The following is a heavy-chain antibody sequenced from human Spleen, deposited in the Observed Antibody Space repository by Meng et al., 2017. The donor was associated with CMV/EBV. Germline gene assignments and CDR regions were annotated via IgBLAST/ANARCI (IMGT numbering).Heavy chain of an antibody. V-gene: IGHV3-23*01. CDR2: IRGSGGST. CDR3: AKVYEAYNPKSYFDY. CDR1: GFTFDDYG. D-gene: IGHD2-21*01. J-gene: IGHJ4*02. Sequence: GESLKISCAASGFTFDDYGMSWVRQAPGKGLEWVSAIRGSGGSTYYADSVKGRFTISRDNSKNTLYLQMNSLRAEDTAVYYCAKVYEAYNPKSYFDYWGQGTLVTVSS.